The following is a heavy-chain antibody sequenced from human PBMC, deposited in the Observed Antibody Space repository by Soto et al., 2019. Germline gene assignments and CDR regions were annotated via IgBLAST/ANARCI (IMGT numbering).Heavy chain of an antibody. CDR3: AAVHRLNAFDI. CDR2: IVVGSGNT. D-gene: IGHD1-1*01. Sequence: SVRVSCTTSGFTFTSSAMQWVRRARGQRLEWIGWIVVGSGNTNYAQKFQERVTIARDMSTSTAYMELSSLRSEDTAVYYCAAVHRLNAFDIWGQRTMFTVSS. CDR1: GFTFTSSA. J-gene: IGHJ3*02. V-gene: IGHV1-58*02.